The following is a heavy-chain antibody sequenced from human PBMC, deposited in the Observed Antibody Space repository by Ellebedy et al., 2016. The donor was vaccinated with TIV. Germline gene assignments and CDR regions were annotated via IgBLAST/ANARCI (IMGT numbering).Heavy chain of an antibody. CDR3: ATWFGELLYVRWFDP. V-gene: IGHV4-39*01. Sequence: GSLRLSCTVSGGSMTRSSYYWGWIRQPPGKGLEWIGSIYYTGSTDYNPSLKSRVAISADTSKNQCALRLTSVTAADTAVYYCATWFGELLYVRWFDPWGQGTLVTVSS. CDR2: IYYTGST. CDR1: GGSMTRSSYY. J-gene: IGHJ5*02. D-gene: IGHD3-10*01.